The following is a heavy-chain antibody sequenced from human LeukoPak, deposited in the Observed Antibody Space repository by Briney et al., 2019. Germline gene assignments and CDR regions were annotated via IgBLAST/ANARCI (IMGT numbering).Heavy chain of an antibody. CDR2: IIPILGIA. Sequence: SVKVSCKASGGTFSSYTISLVRQAPGQGLEWMGRIIPILGIANYAQKFQGRVTITADKSTSTAYMELSSLRSEDTAVYYCASLGEIAGTAMAQSFDYWGQGTLVTVSS. CDR3: ASLGEIAGTAMAQSFDY. CDR1: GGTFSSYT. V-gene: IGHV1-69*02. D-gene: IGHD5-18*01. J-gene: IGHJ4*02.